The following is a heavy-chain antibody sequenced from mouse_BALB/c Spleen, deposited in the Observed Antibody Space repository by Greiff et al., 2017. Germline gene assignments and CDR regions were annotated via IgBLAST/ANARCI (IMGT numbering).Heavy chain of an antibody. V-gene: IGHV8-12*01. D-gene: IGHD2-1*01. Sequence: QVTLKVCGPGILQPSQTLSLTCSFSGFSLSTSGMGVSWIRQPSGKGLEWLAHIYWDDDKRYNPSLKSRLTISKDTSRNQVFLKITSVDTADTATYYCAREGNYYGSYVSYFDVWGAGTTVTVSS. CDR1: GFSLSTSGMG. CDR2: IYWDDDK. J-gene: IGHJ1*01. CDR3: AREGNYYGSYVSYFDV.